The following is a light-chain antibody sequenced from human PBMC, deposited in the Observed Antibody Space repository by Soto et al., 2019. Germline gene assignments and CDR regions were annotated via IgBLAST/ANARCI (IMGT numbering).Light chain of an antibody. Sequence: EIVLTQSPGTLSLSPGERATLSCRASQSVSSSYLSWYQQKPGQAPRLLIYGASSRATGIPDSFSGSGSGTDFTLTISRLGPEDFAVYYCQQYGSSPYTFGQGTKLEMK. CDR2: GAS. CDR1: QSVSSSY. V-gene: IGKV3-20*01. CDR3: QQYGSSPYT. J-gene: IGKJ2*01.